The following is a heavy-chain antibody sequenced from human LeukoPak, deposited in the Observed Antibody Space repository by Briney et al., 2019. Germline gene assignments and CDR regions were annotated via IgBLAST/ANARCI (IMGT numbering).Heavy chain of an antibody. J-gene: IGHJ4*02. CDR1: GGSFSGYY. D-gene: IGHD3-16*02. CDR2: INHSGST. Sequence: PSETLSLTCAVYGGSFSGYYWSSVRQPPGKGLEWLGEINHSGSTNYNPSLKSRVTISVDTSKNQFSLKLSSVTAADTAVYYCARLPPKVTFGGVIGNYFDYWGQGTLVTVSS. CDR3: ARLPPKVTFGGVIGNYFDY. V-gene: IGHV4-34*01.